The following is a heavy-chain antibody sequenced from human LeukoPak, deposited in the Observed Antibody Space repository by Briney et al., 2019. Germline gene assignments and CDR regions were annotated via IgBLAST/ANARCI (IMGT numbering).Heavy chain of an antibody. Sequence: SETLSLTCTVSGGSISSNYWSWIRQPPGKGLEWIGYIHYSGATNYNPSLKSRVTISADTSKNQFSLKLSSVTAADTAMYYCARDAAGFNSSWEFDYWGQGTLVTASS. J-gene: IGHJ4*02. CDR2: IHYSGAT. CDR1: GGSISSNY. D-gene: IGHD6-13*01. CDR3: ARDAAGFNSSWEFDY. V-gene: IGHV4-59*01.